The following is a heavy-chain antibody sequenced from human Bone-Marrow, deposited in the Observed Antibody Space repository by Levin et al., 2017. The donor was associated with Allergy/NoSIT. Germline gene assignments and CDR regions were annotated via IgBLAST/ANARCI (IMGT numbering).Heavy chain of an antibody. CDR1: GYSISSGYY. V-gene: IGHV4-38-2*02. Sequence: SETLSLTCTVSGYSISSGYYWGWTRQPPGKGLEWIGSIFHTGSTNYNPTLKSRVTISLDTSKNQSSLKLTSVTAADTAVYYCARDPDIWGQGTMVTVSS. CDR2: IFHTGST. CDR3: ARDPDI. J-gene: IGHJ3*02.